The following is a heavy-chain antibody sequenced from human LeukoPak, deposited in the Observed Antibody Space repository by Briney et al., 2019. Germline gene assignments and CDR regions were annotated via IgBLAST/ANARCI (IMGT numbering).Heavy chain of an antibody. V-gene: IGHV3-7*01. CDR3: ARGRQLGY. CDR2: IKQDGSEK. Sequence: QPGASLILSCAAAGFTSSSYWMSCVRQAPGKAQEWVANIKQDGSEKYYVDTVKGRFTIYKDNAKNSLYLQMNSLRAEDTALYYCARGRQLGYWGQGTLVTVSS. CDR1: GFTSSSYW. J-gene: IGHJ4*02. D-gene: IGHD3-16*01.